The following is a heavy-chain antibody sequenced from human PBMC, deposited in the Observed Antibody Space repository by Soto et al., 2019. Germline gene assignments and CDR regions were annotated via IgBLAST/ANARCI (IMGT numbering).Heavy chain of an antibody. D-gene: IGHD3-16*02. Sequence: QMQLQESGPGLVKSSGTLSLTCAVSSGSISSSSWYSWVRQPPGKGLEWIGEIHHSGTTYCNPALESRLSISLDAPRNQLSLRLSSVTAADTAVYYCAGQGDRSYTSTYWGQGTLVNVSS. CDR1: SGSISSSSW. CDR3: AGQGDRSYTSTY. V-gene: IGHV4-4*02. CDR2: IHHSGTT. J-gene: IGHJ4*02.